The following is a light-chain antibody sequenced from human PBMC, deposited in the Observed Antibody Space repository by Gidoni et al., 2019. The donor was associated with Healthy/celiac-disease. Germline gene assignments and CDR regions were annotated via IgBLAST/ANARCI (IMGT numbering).Light chain of an antibody. CDR2: DNN. V-gene: IGLV1-51*01. CDR3: GTWDSSLSAEVV. CDR1: SSNIGNNY. J-gene: IGLJ2*01. Sequence: QSVLTQPPSVSAAPGQKVTISCSGSSSNIGNNYVSWYQQLPGTAPKLLIYDNNKRPSGIPARFSGSKSGTSATLGITGLQTGDEADYYCGTWDSSLSAEVVFGGGTKLTVL.